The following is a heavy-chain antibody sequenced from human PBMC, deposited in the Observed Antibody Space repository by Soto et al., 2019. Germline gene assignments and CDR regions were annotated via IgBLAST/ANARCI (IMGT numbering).Heavy chain of an antibody. Sequence: GGSLRLSCAASGFTFSSYGMHWVRQAPGKGLEWVAVISYDGSNKYYADSVKGRFTISRDNSKNTLYLQMNSLRAEDTAVYYCAKDHFPSLRPGGIQLWLDYFDYWGQGT. D-gene: IGHD5-18*01. V-gene: IGHV3-30*18. CDR2: ISYDGSNK. CDR1: GFTFSSYG. J-gene: IGHJ4*02. CDR3: AKDHFPSLRPGGIQLWLDYFDY.